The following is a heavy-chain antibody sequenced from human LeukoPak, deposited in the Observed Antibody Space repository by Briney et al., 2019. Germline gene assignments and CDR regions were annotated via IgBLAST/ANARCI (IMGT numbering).Heavy chain of an antibody. V-gene: IGHV3-7*01. D-gene: IGHD1-26*01. CDR2: IKQDGSEK. Sequence: QTGGSLRLSCAASGFTFSSYWMSWIRQAPGKGLEWVANIKQDGSEKYYVDSVKGRFTISRDNAKNSLYLQMNSLRAEDTAVYYCARDFWELLDYFDYWGQGTLVTVSS. J-gene: IGHJ4*02. CDR1: GFTFSSYW. CDR3: ARDFWELLDYFDY.